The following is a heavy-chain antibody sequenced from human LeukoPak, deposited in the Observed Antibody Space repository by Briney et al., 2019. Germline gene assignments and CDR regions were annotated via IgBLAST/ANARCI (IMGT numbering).Heavy chain of an antibody. CDR3: ARESDCSSTSCYSSSDFDY. V-gene: IGHV1-8*01. J-gene: IGHJ4*02. Sequence: ASVKVSCKASGYTFTSYDINWVRQATGQGLEWMGWMNPNSGNTGYAQKFQGRVTMTRNTSISTAYMELSSLRSEDTAVYYCARESDCSSTSCYSSSDFDYWGQGTLVTVSS. CDR1: GYTFTSYD. CDR2: MNPNSGNT. D-gene: IGHD2-2*01.